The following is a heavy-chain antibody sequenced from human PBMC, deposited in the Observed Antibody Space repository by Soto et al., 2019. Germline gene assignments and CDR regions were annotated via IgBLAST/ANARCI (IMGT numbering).Heavy chain of an antibody. CDR2: ISYDGSDK. CDR1: GFTFSPYT. Sequence: QVQLVESGGGVVQPGRSLRLSCAASGFTFSPYTMHWVRQTPGKGLEWVAVISYDGSDKNYADSVRGRFTISRDNSKNTLFLQMNSLRAEDTALYYCARGGGFCGADCYKGGIDYWGQGTLVTVSS. D-gene: IGHD2-21*02. V-gene: IGHV3-30-3*01. CDR3: ARGGGFCGADCYKGGIDY. J-gene: IGHJ4*02.